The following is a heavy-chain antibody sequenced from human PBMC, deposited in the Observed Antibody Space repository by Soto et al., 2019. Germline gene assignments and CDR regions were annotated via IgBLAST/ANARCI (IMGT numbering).Heavy chain of an antibody. D-gene: IGHD3-10*01. Sequence: LVQSLKISSKGPGHLFNNHWIRRVRQTPGKGLEWMGLIFTRDSETKTSPSFQGHVSFSVDNSINTVYLQWTSLKTTDTGIYFCARGYFDSGHGYDLWGQGTLVTVSS. CDR2: IFTRDSET. CDR1: GHLFNNHW. J-gene: IGHJ5*02. CDR3: ARGYFDSGHGYDL. V-gene: IGHV5-51*01.